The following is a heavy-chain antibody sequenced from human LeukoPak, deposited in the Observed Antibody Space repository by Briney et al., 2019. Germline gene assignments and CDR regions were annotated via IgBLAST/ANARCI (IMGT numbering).Heavy chain of an antibody. J-gene: IGHJ3*02. V-gene: IGHV3-15*01. CDR3: VRLWFGEFI. CDR2: IKSKTYGGTT. D-gene: IGHD3-10*01. Sequence: GGSLRLSCTASGFTFSNAFTNAWMSWVRQAPGKGLEWVGRIKSKTYGGTTDYAAPVKGRFSISRDDSKNTLYLQMNSLKIEDTAVYYCVRLWFGEFIWGQGTMVSVSS. CDR1: GFTFSNAFTNAW.